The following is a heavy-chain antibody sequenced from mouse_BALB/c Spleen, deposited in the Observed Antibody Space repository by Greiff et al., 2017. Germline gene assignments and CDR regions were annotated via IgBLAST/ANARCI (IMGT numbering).Heavy chain of an antibody. CDR3: ARDPPYGKDAMDY. J-gene: IGHJ4*01. D-gene: IGHD2-10*02. V-gene: IGHV5-6-3*01. Sequence: DVHLVESGGGLVQPGGSLKLSCAASGFTFSSYGMSWVRQTPDKRLELVATINSNGGSTYYPDSVKGRFTISRDNAKNTLYLQMSSLKSEDTAMYYCARDPPYGKDAMDYWGQGTSVTVSS. CDR2: INSNGGST. CDR1: GFTFSSYG.